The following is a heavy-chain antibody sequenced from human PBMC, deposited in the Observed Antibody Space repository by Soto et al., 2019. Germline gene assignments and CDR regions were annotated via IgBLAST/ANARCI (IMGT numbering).Heavy chain of an antibody. Sequence: SETLSLTCTVSGGSISSSNWWSWVRQPPGKGLEWIGEIYHSGSTNYNPSLKSRVTISVDKSKNQFSLKLSSVTAADTAVYYCARSPQNITMVRGVLDYWGQGTLVTVSS. CDR1: GGSISSSNW. V-gene: IGHV4-4*02. CDR2: IYHSGST. CDR3: ARSPQNITMVRGVLDY. D-gene: IGHD3-10*01. J-gene: IGHJ4*02.